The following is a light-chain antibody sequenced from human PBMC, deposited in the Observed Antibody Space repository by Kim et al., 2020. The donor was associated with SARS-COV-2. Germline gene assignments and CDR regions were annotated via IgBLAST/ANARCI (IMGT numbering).Light chain of an antibody. V-gene: IGLV2-14*03. J-gene: IGLJ3*02. CDR1: SSDVGAGHY. Sequence: QSALTQPASVSGSLGQSITISCTGSSSDVGAGHYVSWYRHHPGKAPKLMIYDVTLRPSGVSNRFSGSKSGNTASLTISGLQAEDEADYYCSTYTDSVMFGGGTKVTVL. CDR2: DVT. CDR3: STYTDSVM.